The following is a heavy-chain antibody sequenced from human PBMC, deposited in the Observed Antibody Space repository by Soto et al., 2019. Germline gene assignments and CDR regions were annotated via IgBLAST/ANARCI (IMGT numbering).Heavy chain of an antibody. J-gene: IGHJ4*02. Sequence: GGSLRLSCAASGFTFHDYAMHWVRQAPGKGLEWVSGISWNSGSIGYAVSVKGRFTISRDNAKSSLYLQMNSLRPEDTALYYCAKGAAGYDILTDYYHLFDYWGQGTLVTVSS. CDR3: AKGAAGYDILTDYYHLFDY. CDR1: GFTFHDYA. CDR2: ISWNSGSI. D-gene: IGHD3-9*01. V-gene: IGHV3-9*01.